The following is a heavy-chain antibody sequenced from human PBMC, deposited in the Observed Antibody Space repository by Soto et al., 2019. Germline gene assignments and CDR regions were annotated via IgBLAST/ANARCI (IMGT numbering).Heavy chain of an antibody. D-gene: IGHD6-13*01. J-gene: IGHJ2*01. CDR2: ISYDGSNK. V-gene: IGHV3-30-3*01. CDR1: GFTFSSYA. Sequence: QVQLVESGGGVVQPGRSLRLSCAASGFTFSSYAMHWVRQAPGKGLEWVAVISYDGSNKYYADSVKGRFTISRDNSKNTLYLQMNSLRAEDTAVYYCAREEQLVNTYWYFDIWGRGTLVTVSS. CDR3: AREEQLVNTYWYFDI.